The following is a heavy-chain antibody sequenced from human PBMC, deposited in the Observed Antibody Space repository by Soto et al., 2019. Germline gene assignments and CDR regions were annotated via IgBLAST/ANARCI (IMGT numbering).Heavy chain of an antibody. CDR2: FYYSGST. CDR3: ARQGGDCSGGTCYSGYSYYGMDV. CDR1: GGSISSSSYY. Sequence: QLRLQESGPGLVKPSETLSLTCTVSGGSISSSSYYWGWIRQPPGKGLEWIGSFYYSGSTFYNPSLKRRVTRPVDTSKNQCSLKLSSVTAADTAVYYCARQGGDCSGGTCYSGYSYYGMDVWGQGTTVTVSS. V-gene: IGHV4-39*01. D-gene: IGHD2-15*01. J-gene: IGHJ6*02.